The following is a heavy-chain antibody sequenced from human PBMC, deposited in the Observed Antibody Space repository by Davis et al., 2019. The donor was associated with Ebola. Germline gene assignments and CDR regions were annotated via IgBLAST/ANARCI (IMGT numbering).Heavy chain of an antibody. CDR3: AKIFTVTPDY. CDR1: GFTFTSYG. V-gene: IGHV3-23*01. J-gene: IGHJ4*02. CDR2: ITDSGVST. D-gene: IGHD4-11*01. Sequence: WGSLRLSCAASGFTFTSYGMTWVRQAPGKGLEWVSTITDSGVSTYDADSVKGRFTISRDNSKNTLYLQMNSLRAEDTAVYYCAKIFTVTPDYWGQGTLVTVSS.